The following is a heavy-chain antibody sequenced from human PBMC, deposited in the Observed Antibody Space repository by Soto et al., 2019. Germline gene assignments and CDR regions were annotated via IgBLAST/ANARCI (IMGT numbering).Heavy chain of an antibody. D-gene: IGHD3-22*01. J-gene: IGHJ4*02. CDR3: ARDWADSSGYYSLFDY. CDR1: GGSISSSSYY. V-gene: IGHV4-39*02. CDR2: IYYSGST. Sequence: PSETLSLTCTVSGGSISSSSYYWGWIRQPPGKGLEWIGSIYYSGSTYYNPSPKSRVTISVDTSKNQFSLKLSSVTAADTAVYYCARDWADSSGYYSLFDYWGQGTLVTVSS.